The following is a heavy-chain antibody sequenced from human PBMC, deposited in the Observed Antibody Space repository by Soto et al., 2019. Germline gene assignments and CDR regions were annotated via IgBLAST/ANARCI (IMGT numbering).Heavy chain of an antibody. D-gene: IGHD3-10*01. Sequence: GESLKISCAASGFTFSSYGMHWVRQAPGKGLEWVAVISYDGSNKYYADSVKGRFTISRDNSKNTLYLQMNSLRAEDTAVYYCASDSGMLLSYWGQGTLVTVPS. CDR3: ASDSGMLLSY. J-gene: IGHJ4*02. CDR2: ISYDGSNK. CDR1: GFTFSSYG. V-gene: IGHV3-30*03.